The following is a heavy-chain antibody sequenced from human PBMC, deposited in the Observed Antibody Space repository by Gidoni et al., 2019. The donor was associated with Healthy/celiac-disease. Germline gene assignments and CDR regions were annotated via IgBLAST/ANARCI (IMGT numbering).Heavy chain of an antibody. CDR1: GFTCRSDS. CDR2: ISSSSSYI. D-gene: IGHD2-2*01. CDR3: AASTRGDAFDI. V-gene: IGHV3-21*01. Sequence: EVQLVASGGGLVKPGGSLRPTCAASGFTCRSDSMNWVRQAPVKGLEWVSSISSSSSYIYYADSVKGRFTNSRDNAKNSLYRQMNSLRAEDTAVYYCAASTRGDAFDIWGQGTMVTVSS. J-gene: IGHJ3*02.